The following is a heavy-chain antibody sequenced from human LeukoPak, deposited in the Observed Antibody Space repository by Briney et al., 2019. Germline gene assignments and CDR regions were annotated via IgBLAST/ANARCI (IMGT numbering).Heavy chain of an antibody. CDR3: ARDPWQGSTTLH. D-gene: IGHD1-26*01. V-gene: IGHV3-66*02. Sequence: GWSLRLSCVASGFSISSGYMTWARQAPGKALEWVSLLYSDDSAYYPDSVKGRFTISRDNSKSTLHLQMDTLRTEDTAMYYCARDPWQGSTTLHWGQGIMVTVSS. J-gene: IGHJ4*02. CDR1: GFSISSGY. CDR2: LYSDDSA.